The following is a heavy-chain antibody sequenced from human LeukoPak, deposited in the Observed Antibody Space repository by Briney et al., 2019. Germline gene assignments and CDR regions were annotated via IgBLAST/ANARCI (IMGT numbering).Heavy chain of an antibody. CDR3: ARDRSAEAAAGFDY. CDR1: GYTFTGYY. Sequence: ASVKVSCKASGYTFTGYYMHWVRQAPGQGLEWMGWINPNSGGTNYAQKFQGRVTITRDTSISTAYMELSRLRSDDTAVYYCARDRSAEAAAGFDYWGQGTLVTVSS. V-gene: IGHV1-2*02. D-gene: IGHD6-13*01. J-gene: IGHJ4*02. CDR2: INPNSGGT.